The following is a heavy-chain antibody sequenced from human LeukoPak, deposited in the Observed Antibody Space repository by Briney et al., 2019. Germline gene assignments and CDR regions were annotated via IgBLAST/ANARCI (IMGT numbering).Heavy chain of an antibody. D-gene: IGHD2-2*01. CDR1: GYTFTGYY. Sequence: GASVKVSCKASGYTFTGYYMHWVRQAPGQGLEWMGWINPNSGGTNYAQKFQGRVTMTRDTSISTVYMELSSLRSEDTAVYYCARSGGTVVPAAIPSEPRKGVPDYYYGMDVWGQGTTVTVSS. CDR2: INPNSGGT. V-gene: IGHV1-2*02. CDR3: ARSGGTVVPAAIPSEPRKGVPDYYYGMDV. J-gene: IGHJ6*02.